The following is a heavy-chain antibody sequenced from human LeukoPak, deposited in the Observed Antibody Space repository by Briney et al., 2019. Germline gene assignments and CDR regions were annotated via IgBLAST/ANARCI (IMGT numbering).Heavy chain of an antibody. J-gene: IGHJ4*02. D-gene: IGHD2-15*01. CDR1: GFTFSSYA. CDR3: AKDDNCSGGSCYYYFDY. V-gene: IGHV3-23*01. Sequence: GGSLRLSCAASGFTFSSYAMSRVRQAPGKGLEWVSAISGSGGSTYYADSVKGRFTISRDNSKNTLYLQMNSLRAEDTAVYYCAKDDNCSGGSCYYYFDYWGQGTLVTVSS. CDR2: ISGSGGST.